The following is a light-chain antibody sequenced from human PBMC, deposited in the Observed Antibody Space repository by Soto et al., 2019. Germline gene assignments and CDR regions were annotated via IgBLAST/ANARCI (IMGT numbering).Light chain of an antibody. V-gene: IGKV3-11*01. CDR3: QQRSNWPPIT. CDR2: GAS. Sequence: IVVTHSQSTLSVSPGEIATLSCMASQSVSSNLAWYQQKPGQAPRLLIYGASSRATGIPDRFSGSGSGTDFTLTISSLEPEDAALYYCQQRSNWPPITFGQGTRLETK. CDR1: QSVSSN. J-gene: IGKJ5*01.